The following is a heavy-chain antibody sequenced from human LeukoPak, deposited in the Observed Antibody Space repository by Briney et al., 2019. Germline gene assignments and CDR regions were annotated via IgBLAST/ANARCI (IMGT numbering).Heavy chain of an antibody. V-gene: IGHV4-39*07. D-gene: IGHD3-22*01. J-gene: IGHJ4*02. CDR3: ARDRGNYYDSSGSLDY. CDR1: GGSISSSSYY. CDR2: IYYSGSS. Sequence: SETLSLTCTVSGGSISSSSYYWGWIRQPPGKGLEWIGSIYYSGSSFDNPALKSRVTISVDTSKNQFSLKLSSVTAGDTAVYYCARDRGNYYDSSGSLDYWGQGTLVTVSS.